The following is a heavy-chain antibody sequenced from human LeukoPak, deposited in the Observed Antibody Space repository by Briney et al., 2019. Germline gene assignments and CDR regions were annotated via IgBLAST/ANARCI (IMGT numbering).Heavy chain of an antibody. CDR2: IFFTGRT. CDR1: GYSVNSGAHY. Sequence: SQTLSLTCTVPGYSVNSGAHYWSWIRQYPGRGLEWIGQIFFTGRTDYNPSLKSRLTISIDTPKNQFSMELSSVSVADTATYFCARDRASGMDFWGQGTLVTVSS. J-gene: IGHJ4*02. D-gene: IGHD3-10*01. V-gene: IGHV4-31*03. CDR3: ARDRASGMDF.